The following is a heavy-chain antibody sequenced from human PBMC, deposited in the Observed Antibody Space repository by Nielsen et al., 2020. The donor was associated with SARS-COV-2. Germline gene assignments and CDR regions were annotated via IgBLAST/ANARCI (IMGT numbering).Heavy chain of an antibody. V-gene: IGHV1-18*04. CDR1: GYTFTSYG. J-gene: IGHJ6*04. CDR3: ARGGTYYDFWSGRFDHGGLDV. Sequence: ASVKVSCKASGYTFTSYGISWVRQAPGQGLEWMGWISAYNGNTNYAQKLQGRVTMTTDTSTSTAYMELRSLRSDDTAVYYCARGGTYYDFWSGRFDHGGLDVWGKGTTVTVSS. D-gene: IGHD3-3*01. CDR2: ISAYNGNT.